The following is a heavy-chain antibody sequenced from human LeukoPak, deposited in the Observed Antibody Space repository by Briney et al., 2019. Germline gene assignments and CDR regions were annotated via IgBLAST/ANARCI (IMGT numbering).Heavy chain of an antibody. CDR3: ARWEGSYRFFFDS. J-gene: IGHJ4*02. Sequence: SEALSLTCTVSGGSISSGTYYWSWIRLHPRKGLEWIAYIYYSGTTYYNPSLKSRITISVDTSKTQFSLKLSSVTAADTAVYYCARWEGSYRFFFDSWGQGTLVTVSS. CDR1: GGSISSGTYY. V-gene: IGHV4-31*03. D-gene: IGHD1-26*01. CDR2: IYYSGTT.